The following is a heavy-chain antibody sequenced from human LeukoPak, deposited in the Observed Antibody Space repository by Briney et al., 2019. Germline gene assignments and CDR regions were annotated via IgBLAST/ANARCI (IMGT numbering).Heavy chain of an antibody. CDR1: GCTFSSDW. CDR3: ASRRPISYYYDSSGLFDY. D-gene: IGHD3-22*01. Sequence: GGSLRLSCAASGCTFSSDWMHWVRQAPGKGLEWVSYISSSGSTIYYADSVKGRFTISRDNAKNSLYLQMNSLRAEDTAVYYCASRRPISYYYDSSGLFDYWGQGTLVTVSS. J-gene: IGHJ4*02. V-gene: IGHV3-48*04. CDR2: ISSSGSTI.